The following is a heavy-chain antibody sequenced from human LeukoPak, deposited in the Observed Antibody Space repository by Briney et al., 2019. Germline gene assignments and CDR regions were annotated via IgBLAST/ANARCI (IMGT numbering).Heavy chain of an antibody. V-gene: IGHV3-30*18. Sequence: GGPLRLSCAASGFTFSSYAMSWVRQAPGKGLEWVAVISYDGSNKYYADSVKGRFTISRDNSKNTLYLQMNSLRAEDTAVYYCAKPRSIAAAGSLDAFDIWGQGTMVTVSS. CDR2: ISYDGSNK. J-gene: IGHJ3*02. CDR3: AKPRSIAAAGSLDAFDI. D-gene: IGHD6-13*01. CDR1: GFTFSSYA.